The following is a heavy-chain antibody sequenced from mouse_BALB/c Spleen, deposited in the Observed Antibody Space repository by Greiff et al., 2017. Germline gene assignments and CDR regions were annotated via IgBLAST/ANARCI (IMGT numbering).Heavy chain of an antibody. J-gene: IGHJ4*01. D-gene: IGHD2-14*01. V-gene: IGHV3-6*02. CDR1: GYSITSGYY. Sequence: EVKLVESGPGLVKPSQSLSLTCSVTGYSITSGYYWNWIRQFPGNKLEWMGYISYDGSNNYNPSLKNRISITRDTSKNQFFLKLNSVTTEDTATYYCARDRYEDAMDYWGQGTSVTGAS. CDR3: ARDRYEDAMDY. CDR2: ISYDGSN.